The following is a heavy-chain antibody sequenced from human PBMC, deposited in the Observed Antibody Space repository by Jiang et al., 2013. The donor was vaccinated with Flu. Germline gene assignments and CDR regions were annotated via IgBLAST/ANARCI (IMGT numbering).Heavy chain of an antibody. CDR2: INAGNGNT. V-gene: IGHV1-3*01. CDR1: GYTFTSYA. CDR3: AGAAGTDAFDI. J-gene: IGHJ3*02. D-gene: IGHD6-13*01. Sequence: SGAEVKKPGTSVKVSCKASGYTFTSYAMHWVRQAPGQRLEWMGWINAGNGNTKYSQKFQGRVTITRDTSASTAYMELSSLRSEDTAVYYCAGAAGTDAFDIWGQGTMVTVSS.